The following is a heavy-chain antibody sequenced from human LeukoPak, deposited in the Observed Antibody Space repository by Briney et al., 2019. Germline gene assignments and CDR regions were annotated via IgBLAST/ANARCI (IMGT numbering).Heavy chain of an antibody. D-gene: IGHD6-13*01. Sequence: PGGSLRLSCAASGFTFSSYAMSWVRQAPGKGLEWVSDISGSGGSTYYADSVKGRFTISRDNSKNTLYLQMNSLRADDTAMYYCARGSYSSSWKTFDYWGQGTLVTVSS. J-gene: IGHJ4*02. V-gene: IGHV3-23*01. CDR3: ARGSYSSSWKTFDY. CDR2: ISGSGGST. CDR1: GFTFSSYA.